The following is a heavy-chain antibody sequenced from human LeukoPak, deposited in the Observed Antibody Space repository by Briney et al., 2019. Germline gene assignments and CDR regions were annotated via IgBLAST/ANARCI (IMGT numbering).Heavy chain of an antibody. J-gene: IGHJ5*02. V-gene: IGHV3-23*01. D-gene: IGHD6-19*01. Sequence: GGSLRLSCAASGCTFSNYAMTWLRQAPGEGLEGVSAIGGYADNTYYAGSVKGRFTISRDNAQSTLSLQMTSLRVEDTGVYYCAKDPVVRTSGWYRNWFDRWGRGTLVTLS. CDR1: GCTFSNYA. CDR2: IGGYADNT. CDR3: AKDPVVRTSGWYRNWFDR.